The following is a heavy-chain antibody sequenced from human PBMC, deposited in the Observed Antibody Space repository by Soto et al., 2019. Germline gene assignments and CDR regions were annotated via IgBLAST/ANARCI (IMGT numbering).Heavy chain of an antibody. Sequence: ASVKVSCKASGYTFTSYDINWVRQATGQGLEWMGCMNPNSGNTGYAQKFQGRVTMTRNTSINTAYMELSSLRSEDTAVYSCARGSLLRSFDYWGQGTLVTVSS. CDR2: MNPNSGNT. V-gene: IGHV1-8*01. D-gene: IGHD2-8*02. J-gene: IGHJ4*02. CDR3: ARGSLLRSFDY. CDR1: GYTFTSYD.